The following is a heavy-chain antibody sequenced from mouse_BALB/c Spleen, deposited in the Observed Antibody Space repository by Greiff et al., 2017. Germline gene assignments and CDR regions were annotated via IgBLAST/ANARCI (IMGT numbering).Heavy chain of an antibody. D-gene: IGHD2-4*01. CDR2: INSNGGST. Sequence: EVHLVESGGGLVQPGGSLKLSCAASGFTFSSYGMSWVRQTPDKRLELVATINSNGGSTYYPDSVKGRFTISRDNAKNTLYLQMSSLKSEDTAMYYCAREGNYYDYDGDFDYWGQGTTLTVSS. J-gene: IGHJ2*01. CDR1: GFTFSSYG. CDR3: AREGNYYDYDGDFDY. V-gene: IGHV5-6-3*01.